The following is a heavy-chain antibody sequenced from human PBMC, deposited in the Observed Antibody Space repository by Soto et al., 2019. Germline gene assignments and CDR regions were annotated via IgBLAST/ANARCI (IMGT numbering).Heavy chain of an antibody. D-gene: IGHD6-19*01. Sequence: QVQLVESGGGVVQPGRSLRLYYAASRFTFSRYAMHWVRQAPGKGLEWVAVISYDGSNKYYADSVKGRFTISRDNSKNTLYLQMNSLRAEDMAVYYCARGSTVAEIDYWGQGTLVTVSS. CDR1: RFTFSRYA. CDR3: ARGSTVAEIDY. J-gene: IGHJ4*02. V-gene: IGHV3-30-3*01. CDR2: ISYDGSNK.